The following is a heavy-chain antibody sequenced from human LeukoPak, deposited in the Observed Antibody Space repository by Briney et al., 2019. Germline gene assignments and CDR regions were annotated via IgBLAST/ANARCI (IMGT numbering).Heavy chain of an antibody. D-gene: IGHD2-15*01. V-gene: IGHV3-21*04. Sequence: PGGSLRLSCAASGFTFNFYSMIWVRQAPGKGLEWVSSISSLSNHIYYADSVKGRFTISRDNAKNSLYLQMNSLRAEDMALYYCAKDIERSPNGVDYWGQGTLVTVSS. CDR1: GFTFNFYS. CDR2: ISSLSNHI. J-gene: IGHJ4*02. CDR3: AKDIERSPNGVDY.